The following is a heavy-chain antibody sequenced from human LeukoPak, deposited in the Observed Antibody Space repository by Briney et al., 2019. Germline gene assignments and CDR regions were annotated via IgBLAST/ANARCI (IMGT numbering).Heavy chain of an antibody. CDR3: ARDRCSSTSCYESLNYYYYYMDV. CDR2: INPNSGGT. CDR1: GYTFTGYY. J-gene: IGHJ6*03. V-gene: IGHV1-2*02. D-gene: IGHD2-2*01. Sequence: ASVKVSCKASGYTFTGYYMHWVRQAPGQGLEWVGWINPNSGGTNYAQKFQGRVTMTRDTSISTAYMELSRLRSDDTAVYYCARDRCSSTSCYESLNYYYYYMDVWGKGTTVTVSS.